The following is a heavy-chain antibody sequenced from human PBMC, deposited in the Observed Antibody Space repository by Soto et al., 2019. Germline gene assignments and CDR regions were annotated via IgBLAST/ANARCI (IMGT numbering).Heavy chain of an antibody. CDR1: GGTFSSYG. Sequence: QVQLVQSGAEVKKPGSSVKVSCKASGGTFSSYGISWVRQAPGQGLEWMGGVIPISGTANYAQKFQGRVTIIADGSTSTAYMELSSLRSEDMAVYYCARETIFGVIIRNYYNGMDVWGQGTTVTVSS. V-gene: IGHV1-69*01. CDR3: ARETIFGVIIRNYYNGMDV. D-gene: IGHD3-3*01. CDR2: VIPISGTA. J-gene: IGHJ6*02.